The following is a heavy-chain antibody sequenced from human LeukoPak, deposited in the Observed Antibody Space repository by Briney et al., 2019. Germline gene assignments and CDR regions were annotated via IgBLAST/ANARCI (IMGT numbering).Heavy chain of an antibody. D-gene: IGHD6-19*01. CDR1: GDSFSSNSAA. J-gene: IGHJ6*02. CDR2: TYHRSKWYN. Sequence: SQTLSLTCAISGDSFSSNSAAWNWIRQSPSRGLEWLGRTYHRSKWYNDCAVSVKSRITINPDTSKNQFSLQLNSVTPEDTAVYYCARANPSGWYSGGMDVWGQGTTVTVSS. V-gene: IGHV6-1*01. CDR3: ARANPSGWYSGGMDV.